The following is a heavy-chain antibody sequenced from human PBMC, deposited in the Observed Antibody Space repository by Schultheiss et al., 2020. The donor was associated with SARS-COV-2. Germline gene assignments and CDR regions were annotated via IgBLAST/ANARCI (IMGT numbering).Heavy chain of an antibody. CDR3: ARDPGGYSYGEGGFDY. Sequence: ASVKVSCKASGYTFTGYYMHWVRQAPGQGLEWMGWINPNSGGTNYAQKFQGRVTMTRDTSISTAYMELSRLRSDDTAVYYCARDPGGYSYGEGGFDYWGQGTLVTVSS. CDR2: INPNSGGT. V-gene: IGHV1-2*02. J-gene: IGHJ4*02. D-gene: IGHD5-18*01. CDR1: GYTFTGYY.